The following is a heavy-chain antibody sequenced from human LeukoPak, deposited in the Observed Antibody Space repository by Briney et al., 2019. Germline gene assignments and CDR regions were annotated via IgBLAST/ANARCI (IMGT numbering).Heavy chain of an antibody. J-gene: IGHJ4*02. D-gene: IGHD4/OR15-4a*01. Sequence: PGGSLRLSCAASGFTFSSYAMSWLRQAPGKGLEWVSYISSSSSTIYYADSVKGRFTISRDNAKNSLYLQMNSLRAEDTAVYYCATKGAIDYWGQGTLVTVSS. V-gene: IGHV3-48*04. CDR2: ISSSSSTI. CDR3: ATKGAIDY. CDR1: GFTFSSYA.